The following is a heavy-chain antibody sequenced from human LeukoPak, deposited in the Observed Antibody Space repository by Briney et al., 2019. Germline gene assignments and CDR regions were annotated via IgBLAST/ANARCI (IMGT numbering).Heavy chain of an antibody. D-gene: IGHD3-10*01. V-gene: IGHV1-18*01. CDR3: ARFQASEFRGFDH. CDR1: GYSFVFFG. CDR2: IDSHNGNT. J-gene: IGHJ4*02. Sequence: GASVKVSCKASGYSFVFFGVSWVRQAPGQGLEWMGWIDSHNGNTNYAEKFQGRVTMTTDTSTSTVYLELQTLTSDDTAIYYCARFQASEFRGFDHWGQGTLITVSS.